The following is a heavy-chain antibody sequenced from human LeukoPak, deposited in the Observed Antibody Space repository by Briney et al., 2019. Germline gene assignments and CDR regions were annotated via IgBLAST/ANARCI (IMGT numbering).Heavy chain of an antibody. CDR2: ISGSGGST. V-gene: IGHV3-23*01. Sequence: GGSLRLSCAASGFTFSTYDMSRVRQAPGKGLEWVSAISGSGGSTFYADSVKGRFTISRDNSKNTLYLQMNSLRAEDTAVYYCAKFRGYSYGPIGYWGQGTLVTVSS. J-gene: IGHJ4*02. D-gene: IGHD5-18*01. CDR3: AKFRGYSYGPIGY. CDR1: GFTFSTYD.